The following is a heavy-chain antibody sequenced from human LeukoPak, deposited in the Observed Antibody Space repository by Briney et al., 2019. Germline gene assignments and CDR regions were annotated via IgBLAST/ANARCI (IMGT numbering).Heavy chain of an antibody. D-gene: IGHD5-18*01. CDR2: INSDGSST. V-gene: IGHV3-74*01. CDR3: ARPGGFSYGYYFDH. CDR1: GFTFSTYW. Sequence: GGSLRLSCVASGFTFSTYWMYWVRQVPGKGLVWVSRINSDGSSTAYADSVKGRFTISRDNAKNTLYMKMNSLGAEDTAVYYCARPGGFSYGYYFDHWGQGALVTVSS. J-gene: IGHJ4*02.